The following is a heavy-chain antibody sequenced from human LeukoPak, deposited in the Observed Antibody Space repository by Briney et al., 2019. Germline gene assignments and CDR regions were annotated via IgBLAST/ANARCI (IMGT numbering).Heavy chain of an antibody. Sequence: SVKVSCKASVGTFSSYAISWVRQAPGQGLEWMGGIIPIFGTANYAQKFQGRVTITADKSTSTAYMELSSLRSEDTAVYYCARSTYYYGSGSYYSYYYYGMDVWGKGTTVTVSS. CDR2: IIPIFGTA. CDR3: ARSTYYYGSGSYYSYYYYGMDV. J-gene: IGHJ6*04. D-gene: IGHD3-10*01. V-gene: IGHV1-69*06. CDR1: VGTFSSYA.